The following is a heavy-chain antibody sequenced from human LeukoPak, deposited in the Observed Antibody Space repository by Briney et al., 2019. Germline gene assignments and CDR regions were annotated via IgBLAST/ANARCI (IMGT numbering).Heavy chain of an antibody. CDR1: GFTFSSNY. D-gene: IGHD3-3*01. CDR2: IYSGGST. Sequence: PGGSLRLSCAASGFTFSSNYMSWVRQAPGKGLEWVSVIYSGGSTCYADSVKGRFTISRDNSKNTLYLQMNSLRAEDTAVYYCARLDFWSGYTFDYWGQGTLVTVSS. V-gene: IGHV3-53*01. J-gene: IGHJ4*02. CDR3: ARLDFWSGYTFDY.